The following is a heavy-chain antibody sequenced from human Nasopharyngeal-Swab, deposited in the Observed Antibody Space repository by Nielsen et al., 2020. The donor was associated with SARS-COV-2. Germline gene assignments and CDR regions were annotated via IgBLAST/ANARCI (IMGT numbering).Heavy chain of an antibody. CDR1: GYTFTSKG. V-gene: IGHV1-18*01. D-gene: IGHD2-2*01. CDR2: NSAYNGNT. CDR3: AINPLYCSSTSCYHDAFDI. Sequence: SAKAPCKASGYTFTSKGISGERQATGQGLEWMGWNSAYNGNTNYAQKLQGRGTMTTDTATSTAYMERRSLRSDDTAVYYCAINPLYCSSTSCYHDAFDIWGQGTMVTVSS. J-gene: IGHJ3*02.